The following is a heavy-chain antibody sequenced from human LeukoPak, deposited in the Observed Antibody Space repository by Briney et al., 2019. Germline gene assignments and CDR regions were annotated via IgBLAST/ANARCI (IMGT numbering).Heavy chain of an antibody. CDR1: GGSISSGGYY. V-gene: IGHV4-31*03. Sequence: SETLSLTCTVSGGSISSGGYYWSWIRQHPGKGLEWIGYIYYSGSTYYNPSLKSRVTISVDTSKNQFSLKLSSVIAADTAVYYCARGGGYYYGVDYWGQGTLVTVSS. CDR2: IYYSGST. J-gene: IGHJ4*02. D-gene: IGHD3-22*01. CDR3: ARGGGYYYGVDY.